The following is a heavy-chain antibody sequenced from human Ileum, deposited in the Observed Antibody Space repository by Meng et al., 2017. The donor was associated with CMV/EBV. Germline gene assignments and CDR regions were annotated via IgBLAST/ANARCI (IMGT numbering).Heavy chain of an antibody. V-gene: IGHV7-4-1*02. CDR3: ARKATDGLTNFDY. D-gene: IGHD1-20*01. CDR1: GYSFSTHN. Sequence: ASGYSFSTHNINWVRQVPGQGFEWMGWINTKNGNPTYAQGFTGRFVFSLDTSVSTTYLDISILKAEDTAVYFCARKATDGLTNFDYWGQGTLVTVSS. J-gene: IGHJ4*02. CDR2: INTKNGNP.